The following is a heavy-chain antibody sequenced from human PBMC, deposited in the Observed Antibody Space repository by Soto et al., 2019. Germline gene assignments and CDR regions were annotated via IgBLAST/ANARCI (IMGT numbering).Heavy chain of an antibody. D-gene: IGHD1-26*01. CDR2: ISYDGSNK. Sequence: HPGGSLRLSCAASGFTFSSYGMHWVRQAPGKGLEWVAVISYDGSNKYYADSVKGRFTISRDNSKNTLYLQMNSLRAEDTAVYYCTKDLIVGGDSGAFDIWGQGTMVTVSS. J-gene: IGHJ3*02. CDR1: GFTFSSYG. CDR3: TKDLIVGGDSGAFDI. V-gene: IGHV3-30*18.